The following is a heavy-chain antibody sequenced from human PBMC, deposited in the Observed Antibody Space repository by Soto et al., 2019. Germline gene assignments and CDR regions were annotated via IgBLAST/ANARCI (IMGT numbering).Heavy chain of an antibody. J-gene: IGHJ4*02. CDR2: ITDSGSGT. D-gene: IGHD3-10*01. CDR1: GFTFSSCV. Sequence: GGSLRLSCGASGFTFSSCVMTWVRQAPGKGVEWVSCITDSGSGTYYADSVKGRFTISRDNAKNSLYLQMNNLRDEDTAVYFCARDYYGSGSYRLFDYWGQGPLVTVSS. CDR3: ARDYYGSGSYRLFDY. V-gene: IGHV3-23*01.